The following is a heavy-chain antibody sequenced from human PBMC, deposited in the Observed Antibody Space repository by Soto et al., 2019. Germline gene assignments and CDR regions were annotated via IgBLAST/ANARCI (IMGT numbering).Heavy chain of an antibody. CDR2: IYPGESET. Sequence: GESLKISCKGSGYSFTNYWIAWVRQMPGKGLECMGIIYPGESETRYSPSFEGQVTISADKSINTAYLQWSSLKASDTAMYYCPRSDTAYYYYYAMDVWGQGTTVTVSS. CDR3: PRSDTAYYYYYAMDV. V-gene: IGHV5-51*01. J-gene: IGHJ6*02. CDR1: GYSFTNYW. D-gene: IGHD2-21*02.